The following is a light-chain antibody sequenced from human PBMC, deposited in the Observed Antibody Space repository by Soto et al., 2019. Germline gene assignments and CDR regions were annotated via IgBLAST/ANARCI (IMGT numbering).Light chain of an antibody. CDR3: QQRSNWPWT. V-gene: IGKV3D-20*02. CDR2: GAS. J-gene: IGKJ1*01. Sequence: EIVWTQTPGTLSVSPGEGATLSCRASQSVNNNYLAWYQQKPGQGPRLLIYGASSRPTGIPERFSGSGSGTDFTLTISSLEPEDFAVYYCQQRSNWPWTFGQGTKVDIK. CDR1: QSVNNNY.